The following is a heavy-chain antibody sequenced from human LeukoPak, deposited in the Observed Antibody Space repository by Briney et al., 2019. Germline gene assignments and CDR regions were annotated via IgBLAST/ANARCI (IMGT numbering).Heavy chain of an antibody. CDR3: AREGTAGTNLNWFDP. CDR1: GGSISSYY. V-gene: IGHV4-59*01. CDR2: ISYSGST. J-gene: IGHJ5*02. Sequence: SETLSLTCTVSGGSISSYYLSWIRQPPGKGLEWIGYISYSGSTNFNPSLKSRVTISVDTSKNQFPLKLSSVTAADTAVYYCAREGTAGTNLNWFDPGGQGTLVTVSS. D-gene: IGHD1-1*01.